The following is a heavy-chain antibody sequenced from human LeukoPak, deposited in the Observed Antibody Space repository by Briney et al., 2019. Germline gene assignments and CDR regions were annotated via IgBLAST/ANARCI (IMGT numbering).Heavy chain of an antibody. CDR3: ARDIYGDEDFDY. D-gene: IGHD3-10*01. J-gene: IGHJ4*02. V-gene: IGHV3-48*03. Sequence: GGSLRLSCATSGFTFTTYEMNWVRQAPGKGLEWASYITSSGDIKTYADPVKGRFTMSRDDAKNSVYLQMNSLRPEDTAVYYCARDIYGDEDFDYWGQGTLVSVSS. CDR2: ITSSGDIK. CDR1: GFTFTTYE.